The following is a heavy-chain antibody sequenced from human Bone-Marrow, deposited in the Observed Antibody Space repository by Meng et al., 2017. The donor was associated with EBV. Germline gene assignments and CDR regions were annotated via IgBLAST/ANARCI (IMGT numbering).Heavy chain of an antibody. D-gene: IGHD6-19*01. CDR2: INPLTGVT. J-gene: IGHJ4*02. CDR3: AGGWAPDY. CDR1: GYNFRNYF. Sequence: QVQLVQSGGEVKKSWASVKVSCKASGYNFRNYFMHWVRQASGQGLEYMGRINPLTGVTNYVQKFQGRVTVTRDASISTSYMELSGLTHDDTAVYFWAGGWAPDYWGQGTLVTVSS. V-gene: IGHV1-2*06.